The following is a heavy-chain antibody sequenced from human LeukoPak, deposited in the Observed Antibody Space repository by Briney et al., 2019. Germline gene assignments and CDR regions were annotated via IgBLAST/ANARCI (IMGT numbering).Heavy chain of an antibody. Sequence: QPGGSLRLSCAASGFTFDDYAIYWVRQGPGKGLEWVSLISGDGGSIYYADSVKGRFTISRDNSKNSLYLQMNSLRTEDTALYYCAKDISDFWSGYYSYFDYWGQGTLATVSS. V-gene: IGHV3-43*02. CDR3: AKDISDFWSGYYSYFDY. J-gene: IGHJ4*02. D-gene: IGHD3-3*01. CDR2: ISGDGGSI. CDR1: GFTFDDYA.